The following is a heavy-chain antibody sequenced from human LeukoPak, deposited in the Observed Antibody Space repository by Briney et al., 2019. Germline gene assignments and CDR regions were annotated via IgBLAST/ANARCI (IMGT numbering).Heavy chain of an antibody. J-gene: IGHJ4*02. CDR3: ARGFRTYSDYDATD. CDR1: GFTFSSYN. CDR2: ISSSGSYI. D-gene: IGHD5-12*01. Sequence: GGSLRLSCAASGFTFSSYNMNWVRQAPGKGLELVSSISSSGSYIFYADSMKGRFTISRDSARNSLYLQMNSLRAEDTAVYYCARGFRTYSDYDATDWGQGTLVTVSS. V-gene: IGHV3-21*01.